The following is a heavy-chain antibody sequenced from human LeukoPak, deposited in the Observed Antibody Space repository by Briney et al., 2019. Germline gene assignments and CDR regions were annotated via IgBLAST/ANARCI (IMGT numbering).Heavy chain of an antibody. CDR1: GFTLSSYS. CDR2: ISGSGGST. V-gene: IGHV3-23*01. J-gene: IGHJ5*02. D-gene: IGHD3-16*01. CDR3: ANGEARLYPQLLDR. Sequence: GGSLRLSCAPSGFTLSSYSMSWVRHAPGEGVEWVSAISGSGGSTYYTDSVKGRFSLSTDNCKNTLYLRKNRVRAADTGVYFCANGEARLYPQLLDRWGQGTLVTVSS.